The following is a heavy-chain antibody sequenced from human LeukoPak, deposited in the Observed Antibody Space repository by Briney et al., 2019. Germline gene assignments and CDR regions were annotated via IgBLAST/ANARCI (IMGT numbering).Heavy chain of an antibody. J-gene: IGHJ4*02. CDR3: AKSPLEWLLPHY. D-gene: IGHD3-3*01. CDR2: RYWYCGST. V-gene: IGHV3-20*04. Sequence: PGGSLRLSCAVSGFTFDDYGMSWVRQPPPKGLEWVSGRYWYCGSTGYADSVKGRFTIFRDNAKNSLFLQMNSLSAEDTALYCGAKSPLEWLLPHYWGQGTLVTVSS. CDR1: GFTFDDYG.